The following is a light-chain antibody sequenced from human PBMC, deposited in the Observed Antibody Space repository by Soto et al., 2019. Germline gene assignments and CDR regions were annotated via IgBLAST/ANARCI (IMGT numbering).Light chain of an antibody. J-gene: IGLJ2*01. CDR3: TSYSSSSPVL. CDR2: EVT. V-gene: IGLV2-14*01. Sequence: QSVLTQPASVSGSLGQSITISCTGTSSDVGAYNYVSWYQQHPDKAPKLLIFEVTNRPSGVSGRFSGSKSGITASLSISGLQTEDEADYYFTSYSSSSPVLFSGGTKLTVL. CDR1: SSDVGAYNY.